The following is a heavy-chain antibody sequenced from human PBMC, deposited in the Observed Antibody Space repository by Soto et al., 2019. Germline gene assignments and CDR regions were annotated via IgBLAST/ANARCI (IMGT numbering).Heavy chain of an antibody. CDR1: GDSFTSYG. CDR2: ICPGDSDT. J-gene: IGHJ4*02. Sequence: GESLKIYCNGSGDSFTSYGISWVCQMPGKGLEWMGIICPGDSDTRYSPSFQGQVTISADKSVSTAYLQWSSLKASDTAMYYCARQSHGDYSFLWGQGTLVTVSS. CDR3: ARQSHGDYSFL. D-gene: IGHD4-17*01. V-gene: IGHV5-51*01.